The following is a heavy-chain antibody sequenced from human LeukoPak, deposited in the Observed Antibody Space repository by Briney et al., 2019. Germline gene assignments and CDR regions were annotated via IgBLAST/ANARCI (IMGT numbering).Heavy chain of an antibody. CDR1: GYSFTNFD. CDR3: ARGPQWRGDYYYMDV. J-gene: IGHJ6*03. Sequence: ASVTVSCMASGYSFTNFDINWVRQAPGQGLEWMGWMNPNSGNKGYAQKFQGRVTMTMNTSITTAYMELSSLRSEDTAVYYCARGPQWRGDYYYMDVWGRGTTVTVSS. D-gene: IGHD6-19*01. CDR2: MNPNSGNK. V-gene: IGHV1-8*01.